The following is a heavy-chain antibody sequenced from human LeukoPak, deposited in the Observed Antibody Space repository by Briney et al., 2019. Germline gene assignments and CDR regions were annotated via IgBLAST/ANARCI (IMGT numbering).Heavy chain of an antibody. D-gene: IGHD4-17*01. CDR3: ANNDCGDQRGGY. CDR1: GFTFSSYA. V-gene: IGHV3-23*01. Sequence: GGSLRLSCAASGFTFSSYAMSWVRQAPGKGLDWVSAISGCCGSTYYADSLKGRFTISRDNSKNTLYLLMNSLGAEETAAYYFANNDCGDQRGGYWDQGTLVTGYS. J-gene: IGHJ4*02. CDR2: ISGCCGST.